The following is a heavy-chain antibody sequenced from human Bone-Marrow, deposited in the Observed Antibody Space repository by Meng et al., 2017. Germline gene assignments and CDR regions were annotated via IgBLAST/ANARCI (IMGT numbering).Heavy chain of an antibody. V-gene: IGHV3-23*01. CDR1: GFTFSSYA. Sequence: LTLTCAASGFTFSSYAMGRVRQAPGKGLEWVSGMRGSGGSTYDADSVKGRFTISRDNSKSTLYLQMNSLRAKDTAVYYCAKQIVGATTYWGQGTLVTVSS. D-gene: IGHD1-26*01. J-gene: IGHJ4*02. CDR3: AKQIVGATTY. CDR2: MRGSGGST.